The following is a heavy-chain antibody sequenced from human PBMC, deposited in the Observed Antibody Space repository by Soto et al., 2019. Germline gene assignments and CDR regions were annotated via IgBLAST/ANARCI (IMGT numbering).Heavy chain of an antibody. CDR1: GYTFTNYY. CDR3: ARGLHGAFTTMVY. V-gene: IGHV1-46*01. D-gene: IGHD5-18*01. J-gene: IGHJ4*02. CDR2: INPTGYTS. Sequence: QVQMVQSGAEVKKPGASVKVSCKASGYTFTNYYIHWVRQAPGQGLEWMGIINPTGYTSTLAQKFQGRLTMTSDTSTSTVYMELGSLTSEDTAMYYCARGLHGAFTTMVYWGQGTLVTVSS.